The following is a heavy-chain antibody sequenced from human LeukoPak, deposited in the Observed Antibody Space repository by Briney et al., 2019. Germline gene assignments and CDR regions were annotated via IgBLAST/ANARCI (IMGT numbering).Heavy chain of an antibody. CDR2: INHSGST. CDR3: ARQTGSGLFILP. V-gene: IGHV4-34*01. Sequence: PSETLSLTCAVYGGSFSGYYWSWIRQPPGKGLEWIGEINHSGSTNYNPSLKSQVSISIDTSKNQFSLKLTSVTAADTAVYYCARQTGSGLFILPGGQGALVTVSS. CDR1: GGSFSGYY. D-gene: IGHD3/OR15-3a*01. J-gene: IGHJ4*02.